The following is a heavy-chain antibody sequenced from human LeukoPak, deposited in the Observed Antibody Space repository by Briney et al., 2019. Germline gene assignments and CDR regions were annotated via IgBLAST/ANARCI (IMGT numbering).Heavy chain of an antibody. CDR3: AKVATSGYYWDFFDY. CDR2: IQYNGGNK. V-gene: IGHV3-30*02. D-gene: IGHD3-22*01. Sequence: PGGSLRLSCAASGFTFSRYGIHWVRQAPGKGLEWVAFIQYNGGNKYYADSVKGRFTISRDNSKNTLYLQMNSLRVEDTSVYYCAKVATSGYYWDFFDYWGQGTLVTVSS. J-gene: IGHJ4*02. CDR1: GFTFSRYG.